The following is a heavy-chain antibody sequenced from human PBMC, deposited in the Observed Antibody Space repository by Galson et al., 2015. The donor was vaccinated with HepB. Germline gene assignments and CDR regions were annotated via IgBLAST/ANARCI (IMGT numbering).Heavy chain of an antibody. CDR3: ARDDGYCTNGVCYNY. D-gene: IGHD2-8*01. J-gene: IGHJ4*02. V-gene: IGHV3-53*01. CDR1: GFTVSSNY. Sequence: SLRLSCAASGFTVSSNYMSWVRQAPGKGLEWVSVIYSGGSTYYADSVKGRFTISRDNSKNTLYLQMNSLRAEDTAVYYCARDDGYCTNGVCYNYWGQGTLVTVSP. CDR2: IYSGGST.